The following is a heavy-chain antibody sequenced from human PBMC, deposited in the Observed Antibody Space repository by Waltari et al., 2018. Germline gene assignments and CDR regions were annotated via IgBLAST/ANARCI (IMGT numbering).Heavy chain of an antibody. CDR1: GGSISSYY. J-gene: IGHJ6*02. V-gene: IGHV4-59*01. CDR2: IYYSGST. Sequence: QVQLQESGPGLVKPSETLSLTCTVSGGSISSYYWSWIRQPPGKGLEWIGYIYYSGSTNSNPPLKSRGTISVDTSKNQFSLKLSSVTAADTAVYYCARYSGYDYPYYYYYYGMDVWGQGTTVTVSS. D-gene: IGHD5-12*01. CDR3: ARYSGYDYPYYYYYYGMDV.